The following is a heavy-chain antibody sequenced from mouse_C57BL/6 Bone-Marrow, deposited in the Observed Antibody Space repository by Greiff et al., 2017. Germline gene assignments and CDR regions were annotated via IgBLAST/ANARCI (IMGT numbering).Heavy chain of an antibody. CDR1: GYTFTNYE. CDR3: ASYGAASYGSRCDFDD. CDR2: IDPETGGT. Sequence: QVQLQQSGAELVRPGASVKLSCKASGYTFTNYEMHWVKQTPVQGLEWIGAIDPETGGTDYNQKFKGKAILTADTSSSTAYMELRSLTSGDSAVYYCASYGAASYGSRCDFDDWGTGTTVTVAS. J-gene: IGHJ1*03. V-gene: IGHV1-15*01. D-gene: IGHD1-1*01.